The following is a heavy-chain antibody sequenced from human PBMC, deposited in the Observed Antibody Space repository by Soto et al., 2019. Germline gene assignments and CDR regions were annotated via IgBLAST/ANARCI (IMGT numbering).Heavy chain of an antibody. J-gene: IGHJ4*02. D-gene: IGHD3-10*01. V-gene: IGHV3-23*01. Sequence: EVQLLESGGGLVQPGGSLRLSCAASGFTFSSYAMSWVRQAPGKGLEWVSAISGSGGSTYYADSVKGRFTISRDNSQNTMYLQMNSLRAEDTAVYYCAKDQAYRFGELLSDYWGQGTLVTVSS. CDR1: GFTFSSYA. CDR2: ISGSGGST. CDR3: AKDQAYRFGELLSDY.